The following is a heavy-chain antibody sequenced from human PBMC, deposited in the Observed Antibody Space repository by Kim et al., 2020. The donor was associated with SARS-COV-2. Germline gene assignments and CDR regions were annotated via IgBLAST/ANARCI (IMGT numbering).Heavy chain of an antibody. Sequence: GGSLRLSCAASGFTFSASGIHWVRQAPGKGLEWVAVISYDGSNKNYADSVKGRFTISRDNSKNTVYLEVNSLRAEDTAVYFCAKDRKRLLDNYHYYGMDVWRQGTTVTVTS. J-gene: IGHJ6*02. CDR3: AKDRKRLLDNYHYYGMDV. CDR2: ISYDGSNK. V-gene: IGHV3-30*18. CDR1: GFTFSASG. D-gene: IGHD3-10*01.